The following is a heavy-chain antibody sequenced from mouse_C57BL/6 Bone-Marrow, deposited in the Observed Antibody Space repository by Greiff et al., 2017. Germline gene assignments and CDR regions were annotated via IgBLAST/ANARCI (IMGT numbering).Heavy chain of an antibody. D-gene: IGHD2-5*01. CDR2: IDPENGDT. CDR1: GFNIKDDY. Sequence: EVQLQQSGAELVRPGASVKLSCTASGFNIKDDYMHWVKQRPEQGLEWIGWIDPENGDTEYASKFQGKATITADTSSNTAYLPLSSLTSEDTDVYYCTTTVSNPYYFDYWGQGTTLTVSS. V-gene: IGHV14-4*01. J-gene: IGHJ2*01. CDR3: TTTVSNPYYFDY.